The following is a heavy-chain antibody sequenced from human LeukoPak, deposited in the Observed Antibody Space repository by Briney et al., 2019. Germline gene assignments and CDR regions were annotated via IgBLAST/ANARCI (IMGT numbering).Heavy chain of an antibody. CDR1: GNYW. CDR2: IASDGSST. J-gene: IGHJ4*02. Sequence: GGSLRLSCAASGNYWMHWVRQAPGKGLVWVSRIASDGSSTTYADSVKGRFSISRDNAKNTLYLQMNSLRVEDTAVYYCARGWPHGNDYWGQGTLVTVSS. D-gene: IGHD4-23*01. V-gene: IGHV3-74*01. CDR3: ARGWPHGNDY.